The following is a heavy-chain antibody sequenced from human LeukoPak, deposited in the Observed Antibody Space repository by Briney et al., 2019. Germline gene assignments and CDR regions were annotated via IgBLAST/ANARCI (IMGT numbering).Heavy chain of an antibody. V-gene: IGHV4-4*02. J-gene: IGHJ4*02. CDR1: GGSISSSNW. CDR2: IYHSGST. CDR3: AREELYGDYHEFFDY. Sequence: SETLSLTCAVSGGSISSSNWWSWVRQPPGEGLEWIGEIYHSGSTNYNPSLKSRVTISVDKSKNQFSLKLSSVTAADTAVYYCAREELYGDYHEFFDYWGQGTLVTVSS. D-gene: IGHD4-17*01.